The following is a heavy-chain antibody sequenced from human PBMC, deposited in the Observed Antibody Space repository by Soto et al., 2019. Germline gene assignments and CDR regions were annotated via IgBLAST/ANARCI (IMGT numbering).Heavy chain of an antibody. CDR3: TRSSQTTLTTFDY. CDR1: GGSNSSGPYS. CDR2: FHYNERT. Sequence: LTYSGSGGSNSSGPYSWGWIRKPPGAGLEWIGTFHYNERTFYNAPLEGRVTISVDTSKNQFSLKLSSVTAADTAVYYCTRSSQTTLTTFDYRGERTLVTVSS. V-gene: IGHV4-39*01. J-gene: IGHJ4*02.